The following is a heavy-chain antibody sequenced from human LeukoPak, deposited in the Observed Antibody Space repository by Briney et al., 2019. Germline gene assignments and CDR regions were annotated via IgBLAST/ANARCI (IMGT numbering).Heavy chain of an antibody. CDR1: GGSISRSCY. Sequence: SETLSLTCTVSGGSISRSCYWDWIRQPPGKGLEWIGSSIYYSGTTYYDPSLKSRVTISVDTSKNQFSLKLSSVTAADTAVYYCARRRDYWVIDYRGQGTLVTVSS. CDR2: SIYYSGTT. CDR3: ARRRDYWVIDY. V-gene: IGHV4-39*01. D-gene: IGHD2-8*02. J-gene: IGHJ4*02.